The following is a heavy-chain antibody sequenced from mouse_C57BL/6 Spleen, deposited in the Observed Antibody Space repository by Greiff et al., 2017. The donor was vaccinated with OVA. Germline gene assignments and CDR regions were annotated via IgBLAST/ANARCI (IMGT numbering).Heavy chain of an antibody. CDR1: GFSFTSYG. CDR2: IWSGGST. J-gene: IGHJ4*01. Sequence: VKLMESGPGLVQPSQSLSITCTVSGFSFTSYGVPWVRQSPGKGLEWLGVIWSGGSTADNAAFISSLSISTDNTENQVFLKMNSLQADDAARYCCAKEGTGAMDYWGEGTSVTVSS. CDR3: AKEGTGAMDY. D-gene: IGHD3-3*01. V-gene: IGHV2-2*01.